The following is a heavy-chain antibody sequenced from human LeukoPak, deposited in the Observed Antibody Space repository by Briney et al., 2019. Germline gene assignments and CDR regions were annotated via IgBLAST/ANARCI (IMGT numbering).Heavy chain of an antibody. Sequence: SETLSLTCTVSGGSISSSSYYWSWIRQPPGKGLEWIGYIYYSGSTNYNPSLKSRVTISVDTSKNQFSLKLSSVTAADTAVYYCARAQDGYNLNWGQGTLVTVSS. CDR3: ARAQDGYNLN. V-gene: IGHV4-61*01. D-gene: IGHD5-24*01. CDR1: GGSISSSSYY. CDR2: IYYSGST. J-gene: IGHJ4*02.